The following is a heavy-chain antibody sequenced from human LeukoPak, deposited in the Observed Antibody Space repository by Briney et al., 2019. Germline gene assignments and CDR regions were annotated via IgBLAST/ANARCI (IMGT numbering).Heavy chain of an antibody. CDR2: ISYDGHNE. V-gene: IGHV3-30*18. CDR1: GFTFSGYG. Sequence: AGGSLKLSCAASGFTFSGYGMHWVRQAPGKGLEWVAVISYDGHNEYYADSVKGRFTISRDNSKNTVLLQMNSLRVEDTAVYYCAKGIGYGGMDVWGQGTTLIVSS. CDR3: AKGIGYGGMDV. D-gene: IGHD5-12*01. J-gene: IGHJ6*02.